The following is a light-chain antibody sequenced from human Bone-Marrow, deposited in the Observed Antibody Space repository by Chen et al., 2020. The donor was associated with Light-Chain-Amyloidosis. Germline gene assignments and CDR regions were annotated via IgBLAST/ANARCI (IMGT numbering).Light chain of an antibody. J-gene: IGLJ3*02. V-gene: IGLV1-40*01. Sequence: QSVLTQPPSVSGAPGQRVTISCTGSSSNIGAYYDVHWYQQLPGTAPKLLIYGNNNRPSGVPDRFSGSIDRSSNSASLTISGLKTEDEADYYCQSYQGSSQGVFGGGTKLTVL. CDR3: QSYQGSSQGV. CDR1: SSNIGAYYD. CDR2: GNN.